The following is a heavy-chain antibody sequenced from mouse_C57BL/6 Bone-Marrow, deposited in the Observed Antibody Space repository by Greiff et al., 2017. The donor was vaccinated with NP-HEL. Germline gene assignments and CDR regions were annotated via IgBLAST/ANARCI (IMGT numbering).Heavy chain of an antibody. J-gene: IGHJ4*01. CDR1: GFTFSDAW. CDR3: TGLDYDDDAVYAMDY. D-gene: IGHD2-4*01. Sequence: EVQVVESGGGLVQPGGSMKLSCAASGFTFSDAWMDWVRQSPEKGLEWVAEIRNKANNHATYYAESVKGRFTISRDDSKSSVYLQMNSLRAEDTGIYYCTGLDYDDDAVYAMDYWGQGTSVTVSS. CDR2: IRNKANNHAT. V-gene: IGHV6-6*01.